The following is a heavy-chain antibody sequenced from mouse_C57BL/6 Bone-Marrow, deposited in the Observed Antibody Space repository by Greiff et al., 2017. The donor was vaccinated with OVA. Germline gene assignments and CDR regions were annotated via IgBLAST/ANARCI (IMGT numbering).Heavy chain of an antibody. Sequence: EVKVVESGGGLVKPGGSLKLSCAASGFTFSSYAMSWVRQTPEKRLEWVATISDGGSYTYYPDNVKGRFTISRDNAKNNLYLQMSHLKSEDTAMYYCARDRDYYGSSEAYWGQGTLVTVSA. D-gene: IGHD1-1*01. CDR2: ISDGGSYT. V-gene: IGHV5-4*01. CDR3: ARDRDYYGSSEAY. J-gene: IGHJ3*01. CDR1: GFTFSSYA.